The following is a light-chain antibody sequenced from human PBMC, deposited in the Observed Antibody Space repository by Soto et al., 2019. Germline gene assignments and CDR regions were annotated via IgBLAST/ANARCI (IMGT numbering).Light chain of an antibody. V-gene: IGLV2-11*01. J-gene: IGLJ1*01. CDR1: SSDVGGYNY. Sequence: QSVLTQPRSVSGSPGQSVTISCTGTSSDVGGYNYVSWYQQHPGKAPKLIIYDVSKRPSGVPDRFSGSKSGNTASLTISGLQAEDEADYYCCSFADSNAYVFGTGTKVTVL. CDR2: DVS. CDR3: CSFADSNAYV.